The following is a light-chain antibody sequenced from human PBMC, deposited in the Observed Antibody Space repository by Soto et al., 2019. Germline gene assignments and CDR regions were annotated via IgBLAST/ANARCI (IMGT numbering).Light chain of an antibody. Sequence: DIQMTQSPSSLSASAGDRVTITCRASQSISSYLNWYQQKPGQAPKLLIYKASTLKSGVPSRFSGSGSGTEFTLTISSLQPDDFATYYCKHYNSYSEAFGQGTKVEIK. J-gene: IGKJ1*01. CDR2: KAS. CDR1: QSISSY. CDR3: KHYNSYSEA. V-gene: IGKV1-5*03.